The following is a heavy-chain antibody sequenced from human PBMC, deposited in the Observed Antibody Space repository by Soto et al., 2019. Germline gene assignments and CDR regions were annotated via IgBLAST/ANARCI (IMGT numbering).Heavy chain of an antibody. V-gene: IGHV3-30*18. CDR1: GFSFSAFG. J-gene: IGHJ4*01. Sequence: GGSLRLSCAASGFSFSAFGMHWVRQAPGKGLEWVAAISDDGTEKKYGDSVKGRATISRDNSKNTVYLQMNRLRGDDSAIYYCAKGRFDVVTISPFDHWGQGTLVTVSS. CDR2: ISDDGTEK. D-gene: IGHD3-3*02. CDR3: AKGRFDVVTISPFDH.